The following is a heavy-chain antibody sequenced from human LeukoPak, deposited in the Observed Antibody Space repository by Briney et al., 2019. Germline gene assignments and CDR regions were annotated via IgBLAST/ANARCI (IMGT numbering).Heavy chain of an antibody. CDR2: INPNSGGT. V-gene: IGHV1-2*02. CDR3: ARDRHYYDSSGYSYFDP. J-gene: IGHJ5*02. Sequence: ASVKVSCKASGYTFTGYYMHWVRQAPGQGLEWMGWINPNSGGTNYAQKLQGRVTMTTDTSTSTAYMELRSLRSDDTAVYYCARDRHYYDSSGYSYFDPWGQGTLVTVSS. D-gene: IGHD3-22*01. CDR1: GYTFTGYY.